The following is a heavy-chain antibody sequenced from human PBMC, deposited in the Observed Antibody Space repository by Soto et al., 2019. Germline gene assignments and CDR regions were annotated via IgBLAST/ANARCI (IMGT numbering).Heavy chain of an antibody. CDR1: GFTFSSYG. CDR3: AKDYGDYYDSRGWYFDY. D-gene: IGHD3-22*01. Sequence: QVQLVESGGGVVQPGRSLRLSCAASGFTFSSYGMHWVRQAPGKGLEWVAVISYDGSNKYYADSVKGRFTISRDNSKNTLYLQMNSLRAEDTAVYYCAKDYGDYYDSRGWYFDYWGQGTLVTVSS. CDR2: ISYDGSNK. V-gene: IGHV3-30*18. J-gene: IGHJ4*02.